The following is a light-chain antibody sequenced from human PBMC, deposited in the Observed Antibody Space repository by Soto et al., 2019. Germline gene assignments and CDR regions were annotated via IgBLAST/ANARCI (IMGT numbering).Light chain of an antibody. CDR1: SSNIGNNY. CDR2: EDN. J-gene: IGLJ1*01. V-gene: IGLV1-51*01. Sequence: QSVLTQPPSVSAAPGQKVTISCSGSSSNIGNNYVSWYRQLPGTAPKFLIFEDNKRPSGVPDRFSVSKSGTSATLGISGLKTGDEADYYCGTWDLSLSIYVFGTGTKVTVL. CDR3: GTWDLSLSIYV.